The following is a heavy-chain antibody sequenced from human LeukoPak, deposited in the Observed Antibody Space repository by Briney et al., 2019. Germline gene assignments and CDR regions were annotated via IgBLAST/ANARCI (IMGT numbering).Heavy chain of an antibody. CDR2: INQDGSER. V-gene: IGHV3-7*01. CDR3: ARDSEYSSSFAFDI. J-gene: IGHJ3*02. Sequence: GGSLRLSCAASGFTFSSLWRTWFLQAQGKGLGWLANINQDGSERYYVDSVKGRFTISRDNAKNSLYLQMNSLRAEDTAVYYCARDSEYSSSFAFDIWGQGTMVTVSS. CDR1: GFTFSSLW. D-gene: IGHD6-13*01.